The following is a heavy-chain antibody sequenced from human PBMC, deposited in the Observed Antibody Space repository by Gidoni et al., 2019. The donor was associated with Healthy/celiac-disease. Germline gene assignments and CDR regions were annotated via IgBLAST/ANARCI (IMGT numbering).Heavy chain of an antibody. CDR3: ARVGRYFSGSLRRAFDI. Sequence: QVQLQQWGAGLLKPSETLSLTCAVYGGSFSGYYWSWIRQPPGKGLEWIEETNHSGSTNDTPSLKSRVTISVDTSKNQFSMKLSSVTAEDTAVYYCARVGRYFSGSLRRAFDIWGQGTMVTVSS. CDR2: TNHSGST. D-gene: IGHD6-19*01. CDR1: GGSFSGYY. J-gene: IGHJ3*02. V-gene: IGHV4-34*01.